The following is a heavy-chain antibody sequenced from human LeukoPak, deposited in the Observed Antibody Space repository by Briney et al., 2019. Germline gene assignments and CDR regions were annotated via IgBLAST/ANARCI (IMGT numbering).Heavy chain of an antibody. D-gene: IGHD6-13*01. CDR1: GYTFTSYD. CDR2: ISSYSGNT. CDR3: ARGRVGSSSWYTREFDY. J-gene: IGHJ4*02. Sequence: ASVKVSCKASGYTFTSYDISWVRQAPGQGLEWMGWISSYSGNTNYAQKLQGRVTMTTDTSTSTACMELRSLRSDDTAVYYCARGRVGSSSWYTREFDYWGQGTLVTVSS. V-gene: IGHV1-18*01.